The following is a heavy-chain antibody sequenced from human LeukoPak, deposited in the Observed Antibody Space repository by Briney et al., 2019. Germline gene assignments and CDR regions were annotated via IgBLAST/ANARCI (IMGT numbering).Heavy chain of an antibody. V-gene: IGHV3-74*01. D-gene: IGHD4-23*01. CDR2: INSDGSWT. Sequence: GGSLRLSRAASGNYWMHLVRQVPGQGLVWVSDINSDGSWTSYADSVNGRFTISKDNAKNTVYLQMNSLRAEDTTGYYCGRVRPHGNDYWGQGTLVTVSS. CDR3: GRVRPHGNDY. J-gene: IGHJ4*02. CDR1: GNYW.